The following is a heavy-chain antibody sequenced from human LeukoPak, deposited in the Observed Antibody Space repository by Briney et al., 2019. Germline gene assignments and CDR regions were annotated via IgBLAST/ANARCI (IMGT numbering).Heavy chain of an antibody. CDR2: INPSGGST. V-gene: IGHV1-46*01. J-gene: IGHJ4*02. CDR1: GYTFTSYY. CDR3: ARLAVAGPRNDLNFDY. D-gene: IGHD6-19*01. Sequence: ASVKVSCKASGYTFTSYYMHWVRQAPGQGLEWMGIINPSGGSTSYAQKFQGRVTMTRDMSTSTVYMELSSLRSEDTAVYYCARLAVAGPRNDLNFDYWGQGTLVTVSS.